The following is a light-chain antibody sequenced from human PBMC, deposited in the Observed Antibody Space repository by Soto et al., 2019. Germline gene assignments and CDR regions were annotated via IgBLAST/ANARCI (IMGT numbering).Light chain of an antibody. CDR2: EVG. Sequence: QSALTQPASVSGSPGQSITISCTGTSSDVGTYNYVSWYQQHPGKAPKLIIYEVGSRPSGVSNRFSGSKSGNTASLTISGLQAEDEADYYGSSDTTSNTSVVFGGGTKVTVL. J-gene: IGLJ2*01. CDR3: SSDTTSNTSVV. V-gene: IGLV2-14*01. CDR1: SSDVGTYNY.